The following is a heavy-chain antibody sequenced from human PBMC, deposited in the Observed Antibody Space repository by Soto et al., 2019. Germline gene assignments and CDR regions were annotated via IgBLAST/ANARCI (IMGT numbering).Heavy chain of an antibody. V-gene: IGHV4-34*01. J-gene: IGHJ6*04. CDR3: TRVKLCISAGCYRVLDV. D-gene: IGHD2-2*01. CDR1: GGSFSGYY. Sequence: PSETLSLTCAVYGGSFSGYYWSWIRQPPGKGLEWIGEINHSGSTNYNPSLKSRVTISVDASKNQFSLKLSSVTAADTAVYYCTRVKLCISAGCYRVLDVWGKGTTVTVSS. CDR2: INHSGST.